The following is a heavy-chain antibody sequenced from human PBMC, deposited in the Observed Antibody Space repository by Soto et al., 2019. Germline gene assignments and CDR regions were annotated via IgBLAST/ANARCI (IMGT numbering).Heavy chain of an antibody. CDR1: GGSVSSGGYY. V-gene: IGHV4-31*03. Sequence: TLSLTCTVSGGSVSSGGYYWSWIRQHPGKGLEWIGYIYYSGSTYYNPSLKSRVTISVDTSKNQFSLKLSSVTAADTAVYYCASNPYDFWSGYEYYFDYWGQGTPVTVSS. J-gene: IGHJ4*02. D-gene: IGHD3-3*01. CDR3: ASNPYDFWSGYEYYFDY. CDR2: IYYSGST.